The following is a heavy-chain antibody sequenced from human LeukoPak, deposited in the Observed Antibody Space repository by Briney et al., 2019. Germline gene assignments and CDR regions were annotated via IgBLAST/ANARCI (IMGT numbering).Heavy chain of an antibody. CDR3: ARGLYSGYDQSFDY. CDR1: GGSISSGGYY. V-gene: IGHV4-31*03. J-gene: IGHJ4*02. D-gene: IGHD5-12*01. Sequence: SETLSLTCTVSGGSISSGGYYWSWIRQHPGKGLEWIGYIYCSGSTYYNPSLKSRVTISVDTSKNQFSLKLSSVTAADTAVYYCARGLYSGYDQSFDYWGQGTLVTVSS. CDR2: IYCSGST.